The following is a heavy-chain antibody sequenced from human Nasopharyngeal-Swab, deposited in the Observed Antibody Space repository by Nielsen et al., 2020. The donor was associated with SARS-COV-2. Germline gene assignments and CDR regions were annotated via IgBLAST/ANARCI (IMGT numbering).Heavy chain of an antibody. V-gene: IGHV5-10-1*01. Sequence: VCQRPGTGLVWMGRIDPSESYNNYSPSFQGHVTISADKSISTAYPQWSSLNSSDTAMYDCARHRDYGGNFGMGYWGQGTLVTVSS. CDR2: IDPSESYN. D-gene: IGHD4-23*01. J-gene: IGHJ4*02. CDR3: ARHRDYGGNFGMGY.